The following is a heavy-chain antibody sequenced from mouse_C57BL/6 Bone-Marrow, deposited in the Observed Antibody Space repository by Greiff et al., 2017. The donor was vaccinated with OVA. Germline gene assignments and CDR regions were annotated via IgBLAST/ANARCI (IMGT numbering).Heavy chain of an antibody. J-gene: IGHJ4*01. V-gene: IGHV14-2*01. CDR3: ARSHSNFYYYAMDY. D-gene: IGHD2-5*01. CDR1: GFNIKDYY. Sequence: DVQLVESGAELVKPGASVKLSCTASGFNIKDYYMHWVKQRTEQGLEWIGRIDPEDGETKYAPKFQGKATITADTSSNTAYLQLSSLTSEDTAVYYCARSHSNFYYYAMDYWGQGTSVTVSS. CDR2: IDPEDGET.